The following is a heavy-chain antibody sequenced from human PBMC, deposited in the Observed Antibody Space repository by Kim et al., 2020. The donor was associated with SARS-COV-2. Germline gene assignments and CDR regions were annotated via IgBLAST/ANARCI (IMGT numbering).Heavy chain of an antibody. D-gene: IGHD6-13*01. CDR2: IYYSGST. J-gene: IGHJ4*02. CDR1: GGSISSSSYY. Sequence: SETLSLTCTVSGGSISSSSYYWGWIRQPPGKGLEWIGSIYYSGSTYYNPSLKSRVTISVDTSKNQFSLKLSSVTAADTAVYYCARSTAAAVMDYWGQGTLVTVSS. CDR3: ARSTAAAVMDY. V-gene: IGHV4-39*07.